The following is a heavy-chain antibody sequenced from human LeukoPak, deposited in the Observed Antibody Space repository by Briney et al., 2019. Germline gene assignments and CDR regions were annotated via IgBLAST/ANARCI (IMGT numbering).Heavy chain of an antibody. Sequence: SETLSLTCTVSGGSISSYYWRWIRQPPGKGLEWIGYIYYSGSTSYNPSLKSRVTISVDTSRNQFSLKLSSVTAADTAVYYCARQRSALFDYWGQGTLVTVSS. CDR3: ARQRSALFDY. CDR1: GGSISSYY. CDR2: IYYSGST. J-gene: IGHJ4*02. V-gene: IGHV4-59*08. D-gene: IGHD2-15*01.